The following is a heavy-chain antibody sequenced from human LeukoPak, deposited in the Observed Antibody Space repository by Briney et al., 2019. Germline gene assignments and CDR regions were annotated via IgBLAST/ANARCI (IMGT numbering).Heavy chain of an antibody. CDR2: IRYDGSNK. D-gene: IGHD6-19*01. J-gene: IGHJ4*02. CDR1: GFTFSSYG. CDR3: AKDRRSYSSGWYFDY. Sequence: PGGSLRLSCAASGFTFSSYGMHWVRQAPGKGQEWVAFIRYDGSNKYYADSVKGRFTISRDNSKNTLYLQMNSLRAEDTAVYYCAKDRRSYSSGWYFDYWGQGTLVTVSS. V-gene: IGHV3-30*02.